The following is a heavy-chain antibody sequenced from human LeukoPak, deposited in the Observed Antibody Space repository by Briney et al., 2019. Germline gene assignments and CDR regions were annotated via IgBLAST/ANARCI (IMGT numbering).Heavy chain of an antibody. Sequence: GRSLRLSCAASGFTFSSCGMHWVRQAPGKGLEWVAGIWYDGSNKYYADSVKGRFTISRDNSKNTLYLQMNSLRAEDTAVYYCARDVVPAAIGWFDPWGQGTLVTVSS. D-gene: IGHD2-2*02. V-gene: IGHV3-33*01. CDR3: ARDVVPAAIGWFDP. CDR2: IWYDGSNK. CDR1: GFTFSSCG. J-gene: IGHJ5*02.